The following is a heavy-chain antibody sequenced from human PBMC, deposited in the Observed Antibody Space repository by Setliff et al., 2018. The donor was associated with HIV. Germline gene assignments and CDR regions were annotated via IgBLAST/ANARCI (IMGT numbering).Heavy chain of an antibody. CDR1: GFTFDDYT. J-gene: IGHJ4*02. V-gene: IGHV3-43*01. CDR2: INWDDDNT. D-gene: IGHD1-26*01. Sequence: GSLRLSCTFYGFTFDDYTMHWVRQRPGKGLEWVSLINWDDDNTYYADSVKGRFTISRDNSKNSLFPQMNSLRAEDTAVYYCARDRGGNSGGFYDPPLDVWGLGTLVTVSS. CDR3: ARDRGGNSGGFYDPPLDV.